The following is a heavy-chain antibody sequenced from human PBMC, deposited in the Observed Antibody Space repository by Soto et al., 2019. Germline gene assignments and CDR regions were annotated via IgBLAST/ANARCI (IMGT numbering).Heavy chain of an antibody. CDR2: IYATGTT. CDR1: GASISGFH. CDR3: VRDGTKTLRDWFDP. V-gene: IGHV4-4*07. Sequence: SETLSLTCTVSGASISGFHWSWIRKSAGKGLEWIGRIYATGTTDYNPSLKSRVMMSVDTSKKQFSLKLRSVTAADTAVYYCVRDGTKTLRDWFDPWGQGISVTVSS. J-gene: IGHJ5*02. D-gene: IGHD1-1*01.